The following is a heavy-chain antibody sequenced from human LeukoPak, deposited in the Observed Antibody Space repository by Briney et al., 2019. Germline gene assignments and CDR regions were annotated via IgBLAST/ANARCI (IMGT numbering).Heavy chain of an antibody. V-gene: IGHV3-21*01. CDR1: GFTFSSYS. D-gene: IGHD3-22*01. CDR2: ISSSSSYI. CDR3: ARDTYNYYYDSSGYSKPFDY. Sequence: PGGALRLSCAASGFTFSSYSMNWVRQAPGKVLEWVSSISSSSSYIYYADSVKGRFTISRDNAKNSLYLQMNSLRAEDTAVYYCARDTYNYYYDSSGYSKPFDYWGQGTLVTVSS. J-gene: IGHJ4*02.